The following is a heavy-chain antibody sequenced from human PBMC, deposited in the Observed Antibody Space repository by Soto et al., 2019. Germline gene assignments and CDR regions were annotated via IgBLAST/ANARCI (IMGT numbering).Heavy chain of an antibody. J-gene: IGHJ4*02. V-gene: IGHV1-24*01. Sequence: GASVKVSCKVSGYTLTELSMHWVRQAPGKGLEWMGGFDPEDGETIYAQKFQGRVTMTEDTSTDTAYMELSSLRSEDTAVYYRATADTAMVRLYYFDYWGQGTLVTVSS. CDR2: FDPEDGET. D-gene: IGHD5-18*01. CDR3: ATADTAMVRLYYFDY. CDR1: GYTLTELS.